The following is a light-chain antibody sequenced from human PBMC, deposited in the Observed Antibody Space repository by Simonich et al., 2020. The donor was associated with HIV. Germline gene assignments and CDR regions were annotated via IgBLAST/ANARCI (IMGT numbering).Light chain of an antibody. CDR1: SSNIGAGYD. CDR3: QSYDSSLSVV. Sequence: QSVLTQSPSVSGAPGQRVTISCTGSSSNIGAGYDVQWYQQLPGTAPKLFFDGTNNRPPGVPDRFSCSKSGTSASLAITGLQAEDEADYYCQSYDSSLSVVFGGGTKLTVL. J-gene: IGLJ2*01. V-gene: IGLV1-40*01. CDR2: GTN.